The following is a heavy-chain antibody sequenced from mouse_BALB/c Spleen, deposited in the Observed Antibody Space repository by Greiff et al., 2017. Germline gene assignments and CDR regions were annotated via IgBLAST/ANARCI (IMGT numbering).Heavy chain of an antibody. V-gene: IGHV1S81*02. Sequence: QVQLQQSGAELVKPGASVKLSCKASGYTFTSYWMHWVKQRPGQGLEWIGEINPSNGRTNYNEKFKSKATLTVDKSSSTAYMQLSSLTSEDSAVYDCAGHYYGSGYDAMDYWGQGTSVTVSS. D-gene: IGHD1-1*01. J-gene: IGHJ4*01. CDR2: INPSNGRT. CDR3: AGHYYGSGYDAMDY. CDR1: GYTFTSYW.